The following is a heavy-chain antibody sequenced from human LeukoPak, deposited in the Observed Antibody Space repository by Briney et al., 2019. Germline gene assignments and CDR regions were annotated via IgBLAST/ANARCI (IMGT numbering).Heavy chain of an antibody. CDR1: GGSFSGYY. Sequence: PSETLSLTCAVYGGSFSGYYWSWIRQPPGKGLEWIGEINHSGSTNYNPSLKSRVTISVDTSKNQFSLKLSSVTAADTAVYYCARGAQDSSGWYGGFDYWGQGTLATVSS. V-gene: IGHV4-34*01. CDR2: INHSGST. D-gene: IGHD6-19*01. CDR3: ARGAQDSSGWYGGFDY. J-gene: IGHJ4*02.